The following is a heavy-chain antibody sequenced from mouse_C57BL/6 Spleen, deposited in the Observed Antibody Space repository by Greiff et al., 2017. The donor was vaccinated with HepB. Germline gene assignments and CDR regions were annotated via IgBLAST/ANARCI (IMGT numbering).Heavy chain of an antibody. CDR3: ARRGTGDYYAMDY. V-gene: IGHV1-55*01. Sequence: QVQLQQPGAELVKPGASVKMSCKASGYTFTSYWITWVKQRPGQGLEWIGDIYPGSGSTNYNEKFKSKATLTVDTSSSTAYMQLSSLTSEDSAVYYCARRGTGDYYAMDYWGQGTSVTVYS. CDR1: GYTFTSYW. J-gene: IGHJ4*01. CDR2: IYPGSGST. D-gene: IGHD3-3*01.